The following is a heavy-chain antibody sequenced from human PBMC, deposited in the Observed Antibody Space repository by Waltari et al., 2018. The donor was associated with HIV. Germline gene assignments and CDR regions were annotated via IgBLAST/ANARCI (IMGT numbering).Heavy chain of an antibody. CDR1: GYRFSTYW. J-gene: IGHJ3*02. D-gene: IGHD4-4*01. CDR3: AKLRPEAIDGNSDAFDI. CDR2: IYPGDSDT. Sequence: EVQLVQSGAEVKKPGESLKISCKGSGYRFSTYWVGWVRQMPGKGLEWMGIIYPGDSDTRYSPSFQGQVTMSVDKSISTAYLQWSSLKASDTAMYYCAKLRPEAIDGNSDAFDIWGQGTMVTVS. V-gene: IGHV5-51*01.